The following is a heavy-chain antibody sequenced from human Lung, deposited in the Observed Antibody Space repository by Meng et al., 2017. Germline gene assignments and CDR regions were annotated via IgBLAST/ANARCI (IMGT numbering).Heavy chain of an antibody. D-gene: IGHD1-1*01. CDR1: VFTFTDNW. V-gene: IGHV3-74*01. Sequence: GPLVELRGVLAPPGRSLSLSCSAFVFTFTDNWMHWVRQGPGKGLVWVSRINRDGTKPTYADSVKGRFTISRDNAKNTLYLQMNNLRAEDTAFYYCTNDRLNHWGQGALVTVSS. CDR3: TNDRLNH. J-gene: IGHJ1*01. CDR2: INRDGTKP.